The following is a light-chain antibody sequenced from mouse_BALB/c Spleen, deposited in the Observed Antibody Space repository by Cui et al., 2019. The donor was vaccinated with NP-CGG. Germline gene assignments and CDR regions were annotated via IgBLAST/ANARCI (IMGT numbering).Light chain of an antibody. J-gene: IGLJ1*01. V-gene: IGLV1*01. Sequence: QAVVTQESALPTSPGETVTLTCRSSTGAVTTSNYANWAQEKLDHLFTGLICGTNNRAPGVPARFSGSLIGDKAALTITGAQTEDEAIYFCALWYSNHWVFGGGTKLTVL. CDR2: GTN. CDR1: TGAVTTSNY. CDR3: ALWYSNHWV.